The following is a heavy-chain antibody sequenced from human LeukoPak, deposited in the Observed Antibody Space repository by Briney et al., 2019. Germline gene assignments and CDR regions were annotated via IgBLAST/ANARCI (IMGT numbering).Heavy chain of an antibody. Sequence: GASVKVSCKASGGTFSSYAISWVRQAPGQGLEWMGGIIPIFGTANYAQKFQGRVTITTDESTSTAYMELSSLRSEDTAVYYCARGRYCGGDCYYYYYYYYMDVWGKGTTVTVSS. CDR3: ARGRYCGGDCYYYYYYYYMDV. CDR2: IIPIFGTA. J-gene: IGHJ6*03. CDR1: GGTFSSYA. D-gene: IGHD2-21*01. V-gene: IGHV1-69*05.